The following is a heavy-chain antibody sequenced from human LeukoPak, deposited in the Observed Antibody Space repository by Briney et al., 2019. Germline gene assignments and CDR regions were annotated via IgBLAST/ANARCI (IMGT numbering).Heavy chain of an antibody. V-gene: IGHV3-21*04. CDR2: ISSSSSYI. Sequence: GGSLRLSCEASGFTFSSYSMNWVRQAPGKGLEWVSSISSSSSYIYYADSVKGRFTISRDNSKNTLYLQMNSLRAEDTAVYYCAAYDSSGYYRFWGQGTLVTVSS. D-gene: IGHD3-22*01. CDR1: GFTFSSYS. CDR3: AAYDSSGYYRF. J-gene: IGHJ4*02.